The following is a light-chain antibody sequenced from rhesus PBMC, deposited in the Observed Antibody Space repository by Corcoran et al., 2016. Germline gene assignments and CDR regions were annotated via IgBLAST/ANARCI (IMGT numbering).Light chain of an antibody. CDR1: QSVSNK. Sequence: EIVMTQSPATLSLSPGERATLPRRASQSVSNKLAWYQQKPGQAPKLLIYVASSRATGIPDRFSGSGSGTEFTLAISSLAPEDVGVYYCQQDYTWPLTFSGGTKVELK. J-gene: IGKJ4*01. CDR2: VAS. CDR3: QQDYTWPLT. V-gene: IGKV3-42*01.